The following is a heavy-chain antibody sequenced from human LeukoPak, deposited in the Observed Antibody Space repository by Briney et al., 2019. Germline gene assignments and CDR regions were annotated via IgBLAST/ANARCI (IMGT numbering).Heavy chain of an antibody. CDR1: GGTFSSYA. CDR3: ALRIRGWPRTNNWFDP. CDR2: IIPIFGTA. V-gene: IGHV1-69*13. D-gene: IGHD3-10*01. J-gene: IGHJ5*02. Sequence: GASVKVSCKASGGTFSSYAISWVRQAPGQGLEWMGGIIPIFGTANYAQKFQGRVTITADESTSTAYMELSSLRSEDTAVYYCALRIRGWPRTNNWFDPWGQGTLVTVSS.